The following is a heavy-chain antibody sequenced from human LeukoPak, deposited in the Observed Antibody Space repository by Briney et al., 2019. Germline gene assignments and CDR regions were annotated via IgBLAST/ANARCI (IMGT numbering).Heavy chain of an antibody. J-gene: IGHJ5*02. CDR3: ATVRFLEWPETSNWFDP. V-gene: IGHV1-24*01. CDR1: GYTLTELS. CDR2: FDPEDGET. Sequence: ASVKVSCKVSGYTLTELSMHWVRQAPGKGLEWMGGFDPEDGETIYAQKFQGRVTMTEDTSTDTAYMELSSLRSEDTAVYYCATVRFLEWPETSNWFDPWGQGTLVTASS. D-gene: IGHD3-3*01.